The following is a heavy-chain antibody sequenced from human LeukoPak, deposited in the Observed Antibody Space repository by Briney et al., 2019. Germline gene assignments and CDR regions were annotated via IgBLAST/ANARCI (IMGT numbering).Heavy chain of an antibody. CDR1: GGSISSSNW. D-gene: IGHD6-19*01. CDR3: ARVSSGWYRGYFDY. V-gene: IGHV4-4*02. CDR2: IYHSGST. Sequence: PSGTLSLTCAVSGGSISSSNWWSWVRQPPGKGLEWIREIYHSGSTNYNPSLKSRVTISVDKSKNQFSLKLSSVTAADTAVYYCARVSSGWYRGYFDYWGQGTLVTVSS. J-gene: IGHJ4*02.